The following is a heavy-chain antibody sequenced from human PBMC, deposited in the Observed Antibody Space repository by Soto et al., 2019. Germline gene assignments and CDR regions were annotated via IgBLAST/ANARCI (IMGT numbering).Heavy chain of an antibody. CDR1: GFTVSSNY. J-gene: IGHJ4*02. V-gene: IGHV3-53*01. CDR2: IYSGGST. CDR3: ARDKAGVVTVGFDY. D-gene: IGHD3-22*01. Sequence: GGSLRLSCAASGFTVSSNYMSWVRQAPGKGLEWVSVIYSGGSTYYADSVKGRFTISRDNSKNTLYLQMNSLRAEDTAVYYCARDKAGVVTVGFDYWGQGTLVTVSS.